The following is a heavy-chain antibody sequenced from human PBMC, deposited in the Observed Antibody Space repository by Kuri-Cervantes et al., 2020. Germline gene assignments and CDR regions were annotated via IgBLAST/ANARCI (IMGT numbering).Heavy chain of an antibody. D-gene: IGHD3-3*01. CDR3: ARDLFGYYYYYMDV. V-gene: IGHV3-9*01. CDR2: ISWNSGSI. CDR1: GFTFDDYA. Sequence: SLKISCAASGFTFDDYAMHWVRQAPGKGLEWVSGISWNSGSIGYADSVKGRFTISRDNAKNSLYLQMNSLRAEDTAVYYCARDLFGYYYYYMDVWGKGTTVTVSS. J-gene: IGHJ6*03.